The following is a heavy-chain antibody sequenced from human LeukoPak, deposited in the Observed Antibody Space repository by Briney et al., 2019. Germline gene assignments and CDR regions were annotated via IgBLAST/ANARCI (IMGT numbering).Heavy chain of an antibody. J-gene: IGHJ4*02. CDR2: IYTSGST. CDR3: ARDGSGYYDTSGYRN. Sequence: SQTLSLTCTVSGGSISSGSYYWSWIRQPAGKGLEWIGRIYTSGSTNYNPSLKSRVTISLDTSKNQFSLKLSSVTAADTAVYYCARDGSGYYDTSGYRNWGQGTLVTVSS. D-gene: IGHD3-22*01. CDR1: GGSISSGSYY. V-gene: IGHV4-61*02.